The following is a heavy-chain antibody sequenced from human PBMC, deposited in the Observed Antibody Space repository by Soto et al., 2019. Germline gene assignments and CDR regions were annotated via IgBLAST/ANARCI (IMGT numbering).Heavy chain of an antibody. J-gene: IGHJ4*02. V-gene: IGHV3-7*04. Sequence: EVQLVESGGGLVQPGGSLRLSCAASGFTFSRHWMTWVRQAPGKGLEWVANINPDGSEKFSVDSVKGRFTISRDNAKNSLYLQMNSLRAEDTAVYFCARGYSSSPPFEDYFDYWGQGALVTVSS. CDR3: ARGYSSSPPFEDYFDY. CDR1: GFTFSRHW. D-gene: IGHD6-13*01. CDR2: INPDGSEK.